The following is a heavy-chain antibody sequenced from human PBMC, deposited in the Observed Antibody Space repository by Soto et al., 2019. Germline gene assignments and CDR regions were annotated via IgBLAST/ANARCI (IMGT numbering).Heavy chain of an antibody. D-gene: IGHD3-10*01. CDR2: ISWNSGSK. CDR3: ARDTISGSGSYYNQYGFAP. J-gene: IGHJ5*02. Sequence: EVQLVESGGGLVQPGRSLRLSCAGSGFIFDDYAMHWVRQAPGKGLEWVSSISWNSGSKGYADSVKGRFAISRDNAKNSLYLHMNSPRVEDTALYYCARDTISGSGSYYNQYGFAPWGQGTPVTVSS. V-gene: IGHV3-9*01. CDR1: GFIFDDYA.